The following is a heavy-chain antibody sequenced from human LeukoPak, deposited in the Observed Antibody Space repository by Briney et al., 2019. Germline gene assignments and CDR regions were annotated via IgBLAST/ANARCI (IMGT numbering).Heavy chain of an antibody. CDR1: GFTFSSYA. V-gene: IGHV3-30-3*01. J-gene: IGHJ4*02. Sequence: GGSLRLSCAASGFTFSSYAMHWVRQAPGKGLEWVAVISYDGSNKYYAGSVKGRFTISRDNSKNTLYLQMNSLRAEDTAVYYCARDSYGSGSYYRTTDYWGQGTLVTVSS. CDR3: ARDSYGSGSYYRTTDY. D-gene: IGHD3-10*01. CDR2: ISYDGSNK.